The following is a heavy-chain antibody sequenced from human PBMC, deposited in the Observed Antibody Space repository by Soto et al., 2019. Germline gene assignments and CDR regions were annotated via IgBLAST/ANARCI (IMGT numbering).Heavy chain of an antibody. CDR3: AKLRFLSSGLTLEDGGLYYFDY. Sequence: GGSLRLSCAASGFTFSSYAMSWVRQAPGKGLEWVSAISGSGGSTYYADSVKGRFTISRDNSKNTLYLQMNSLRAEDTAVYYCAKLRFLSSGLTLEDGGLYYFDYWGQGTLVTVSS. D-gene: IGHD6-19*01. CDR1: GFTFSSYA. V-gene: IGHV3-23*01. CDR2: ISGSGGST. J-gene: IGHJ4*02.